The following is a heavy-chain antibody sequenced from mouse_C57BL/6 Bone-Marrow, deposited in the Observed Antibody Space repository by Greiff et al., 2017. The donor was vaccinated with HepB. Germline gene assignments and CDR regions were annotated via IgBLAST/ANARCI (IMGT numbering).Heavy chain of an antibody. Sequence: QVHVKQSGAELARPGASVKLSCKASGYTFTSYGISWVKQRTGQGLEWIGEIYPRSGNTYYNEKFKGKATLTADKSSSTAYMELRSLTSEDSAVYFCARRIYYDYDGAMDYWGQGTSVTVSS. V-gene: IGHV1-81*01. J-gene: IGHJ4*01. CDR1: GYTFTSYG. CDR2: IYPRSGNT. CDR3: ARRIYYDYDGAMDY. D-gene: IGHD2-4*01.